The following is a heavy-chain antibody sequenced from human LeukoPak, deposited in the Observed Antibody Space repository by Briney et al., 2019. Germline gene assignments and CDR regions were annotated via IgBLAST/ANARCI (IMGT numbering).Heavy chain of an antibody. CDR2: IYYSGST. J-gene: IGHJ6*02. Sequence: SETLSLTCTVSRGSISSYYWSWIWQPRGKGLEWIGYIYYSGSTNYNPSLKSRVTISVDTSKNQFSLKLSSVTAADTAVYYCARGIVGTYYYYGMDVWGQGPTVTVSS. CDR1: RGSISSYY. D-gene: IGHD1-1*01. V-gene: IGHV4-59*01. CDR3: ARGIVGTYYYYGMDV.